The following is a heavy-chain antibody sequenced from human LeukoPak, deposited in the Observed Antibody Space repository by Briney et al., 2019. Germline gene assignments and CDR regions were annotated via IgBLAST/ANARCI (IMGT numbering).Heavy chain of an antibody. CDR2: MNPNSGNT. Sequence: ASVRVSCKASGYTFTSYDINWVRQAPGQGLEWMGWMNPNSGNTDYAQKFQGRVTMTRNTSTSTAYMELSSLRSEDTAVYYCARSWTPDPYYYYYYMDVWGKGTTVTVSS. CDR3: ARSWTPDPYYYYYYMDV. D-gene: IGHD6-13*01. V-gene: IGHV1-8*01. J-gene: IGHJ6*03. CDR1: GYTFTSYD.